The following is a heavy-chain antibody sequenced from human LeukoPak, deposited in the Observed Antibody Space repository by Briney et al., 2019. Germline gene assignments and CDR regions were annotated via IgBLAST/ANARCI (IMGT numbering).Heavy chain of an antibody. Sequence: GGSLRLSCAASGFTFSSYHMHWVRQAPGKGLEWVAFTRYDGTNKYYADSVKGRFTISRDNSKDTLYLQMNSLRAEDTAVYYCARDPHFWTPSVGYWGQGTLVTVSS. V-gene: IGHV3-30*02. CDR2: TRYDGTNK. D-gene: IGHD3-3*02. CDR3: ARDPHFWTPSVGY. J-gene: IGHJ4*02. CDR1: GFTFSSYH.